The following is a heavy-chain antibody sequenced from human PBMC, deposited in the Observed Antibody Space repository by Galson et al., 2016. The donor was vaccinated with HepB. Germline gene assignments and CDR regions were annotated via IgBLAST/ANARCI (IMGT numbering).Heavy chain of an antibody. CDR1: GFTFSSYG. J-gene: IGHJ2*01. Sequence: SCAASGFTFSSYGMHWVRQAPGKGLEWVAVIWYDGSNKYYADSVKGRFSISRDNSKNTLFLQMNSLRVEDTAVYYCARDDENVSWYFDLWGRGTRVTVSS. CDR3: ARDDENVSWYFDL. V-gene: IGHV3-33*01. CDR2: IWYDGSNK. D-gene: IGHD1-1*01.